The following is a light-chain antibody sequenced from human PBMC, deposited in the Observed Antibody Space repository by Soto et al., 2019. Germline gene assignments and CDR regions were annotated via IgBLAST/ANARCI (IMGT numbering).Light chain of an antibody. Sequence: QSVLTQSPSASASLGASVKLTCTLSSGHSSYAIAWHQQQPEKGPRYLMKLNSDGSHSKGDGIPDRFSGSSSGAERYFTISSLQSEDEADYYCQTWGTGMVFGGGTKVTVL. CDR1: SGHSSYA. V-gene: IGLV4-69*01. J-gene: IGLJ3*02. CDR3: QTWGTGMV. CDR2: LNSDGSH.